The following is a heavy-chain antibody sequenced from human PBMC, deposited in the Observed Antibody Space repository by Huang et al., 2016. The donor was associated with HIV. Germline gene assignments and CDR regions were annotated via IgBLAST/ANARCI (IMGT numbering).Heavy chain of an antibody. CDR3: ARGGGIQLWLLGYYYMDV. V-gene: IGHV1-18*01. D-gene: IGHD5-18*01. Sequence: QVQLVQSGAEVKKPGASVKVSCKASGYTFSSFGISGVRQAPGQGLEWGGWISVYNGITKVAQKFQCSVTMTTDTSTSTAYMELRVLRSDDTAVYYCARGGGIQLWLLGYYYMDVWGNGTTVTVSS. CDR2: ISVYNGIT. CDR1: GYTFSSFG. J-gene: IGHJ6*03.